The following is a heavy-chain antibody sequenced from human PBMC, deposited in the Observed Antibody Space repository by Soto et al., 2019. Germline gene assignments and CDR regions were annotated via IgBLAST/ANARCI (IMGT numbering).Heavy chain of an antibody. Sequence: EVQLLESGGALAQPGGSLRLSCAASGSTFSAFCMNWVRQAPGKGLEWVSAISRSGDITYYADSVKGRFTISRDNSKNTLYLEMNSLTGDDTAVYYCAKGGFWVHYGMDVWSQGTTVIVSS. J-gene: IGHJ6*02. V-gene: IGHV3-23*01. CDR3: AKGGFWVHYGMDV. CDR2: ISRSGDIT. D-gene: IGHD2-15*01. CDR1: GSTFSAFC.